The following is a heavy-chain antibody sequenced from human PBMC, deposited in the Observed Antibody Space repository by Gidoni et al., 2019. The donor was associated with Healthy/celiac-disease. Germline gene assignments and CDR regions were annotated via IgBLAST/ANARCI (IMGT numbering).Heavy chain of an antibody. Sequence: PGKGLEWMGRIDPSDSYTNYSPSFQGHVTISADKSISTAYLQWSSLKASDTAMYYCARHHRHGMDVWGQGTTVTVSS. V-gene: IGHV5-10-1*01. CDR3: ARHHRHGMDV. CDR2: IDPSDSYT. J-gene: IGHJ6*02.